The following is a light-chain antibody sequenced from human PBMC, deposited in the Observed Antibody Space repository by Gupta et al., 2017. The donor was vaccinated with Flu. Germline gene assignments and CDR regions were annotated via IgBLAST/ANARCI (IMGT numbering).Light chain of an antibody. V-gene: IGLV1-44*01. Sequence: QSVLTPSPSASGRPGPRVTIACSGSYSNIGSNTVYWHQHLPGTAPNILIYSNARRPSGVPDRFSGSKYGTTATLTISGLQAEDEADYYCAARDDSRNGRVFGGGTNATVL. CDR3: AARDDSRNGRV. CDR1: YSNIGSNT. CDR2: SNA. J-gene: IGLJ3*02.